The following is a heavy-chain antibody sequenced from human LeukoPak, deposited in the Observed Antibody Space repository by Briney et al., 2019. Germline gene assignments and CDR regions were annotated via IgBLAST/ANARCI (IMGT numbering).Heavy chain of an antibody. CDR2: ISSSSSTI. CDR1: GFTFSSYS. Sequence: GRSLRLSCAASGFTFSSYSMNWVRQAPGKGLEWVSYISSSSSTIYYADSAKGRFTISRDNAKNSLYLQMNSLRAEDTAVYYCAKDLSIYGDLNFDYWGQGTLVTVSS. CDR3: AKDLSIYGDLNFDY. D-gene: IGHD4-17*01. V-gene: IGHV3-48*01. J-gene: IGHJ4*02.